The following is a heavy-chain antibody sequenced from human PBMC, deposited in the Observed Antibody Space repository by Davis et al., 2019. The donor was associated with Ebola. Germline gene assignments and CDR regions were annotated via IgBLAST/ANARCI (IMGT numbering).Heavy chain of an antibody. CDR3: ARGILTGYYPSDFDY. J-gene: IGHJ4*02. CDR2: IYPGDSDT. Sequence: PGGSLRLSCKGSGYSFTSSWIGWVRHIPGKGLEWMGIIYPGDSDTTYSPSFQGQVTISADKSISTAYLPWSSLKASDTAMYYCARGILTGYYPSDFDYWGQGTLVTVSS. V-gene: IGHV5-51*01. CDR1: GYSFTSSW. D-gene: IGHD3-9*01.